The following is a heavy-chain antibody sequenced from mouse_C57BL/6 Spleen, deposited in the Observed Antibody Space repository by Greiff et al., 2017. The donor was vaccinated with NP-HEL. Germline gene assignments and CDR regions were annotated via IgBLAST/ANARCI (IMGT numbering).Heavy chain of an antibody. J-gene: IGHJ4*01. D-gene: IGHD1-1*01. CDR2: ISDGGSYT. CDR1: GFTFSSYA. Sequence: EVQLVESGGGLVKPGGSLKLSCAASGFTFSSYAMSWVRQTPEKRLEWVATISDGGSYTYYPDNVKGRLTISRDNAKNNLYLQMSHLKSEDTAMYYCARYRVTTVVAFYYAMDYWGQGTSVTVSS. CDR3: ARYRVTTVVAFYYAMDY. V-gene: IGHV5-4*01.